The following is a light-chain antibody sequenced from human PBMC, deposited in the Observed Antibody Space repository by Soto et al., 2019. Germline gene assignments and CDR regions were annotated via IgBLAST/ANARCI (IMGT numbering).Light chain of an antibody. J-gene: IGLJ1*01. Sequence: QSVLTQPASVSDSPGQSITISCTGTSSDVGGSNFVSWYQQHPGKPPKLIIYDVANRPSGVSNRFSGSKSGSTASLIISRLQTEDEADYYCVSYTSSTTYVFGNGTKLTV. CDR3: VSYTSSTTYV. V-gene: IGLV2-14*03. CDR2: DVA. CDR1: SSDVGGSNF.